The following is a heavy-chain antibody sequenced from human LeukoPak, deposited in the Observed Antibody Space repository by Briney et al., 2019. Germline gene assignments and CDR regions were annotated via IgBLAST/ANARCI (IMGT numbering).Heavy chain of an antibody. CDR1: GGSISSYY. V-gene: IGHV4-59*01. CDR2: IYYSGST. CDR3: ARGRGEGRGISMVRGVRAPSYNWFDP. Sequence: SETLSLTCTVSGGSISSYYWSWIRQPPGKGLEWIGYIYYSGSTNYNPSLMSRVTISVDTSKNQFSLKLSSVTAADTAVYYCARGRGEGRGISMVRGVRAPSYNWFDPWGHGTLVTVSS. J-gene: IGHJ5*02. D-gene: IGHD3-10*01.